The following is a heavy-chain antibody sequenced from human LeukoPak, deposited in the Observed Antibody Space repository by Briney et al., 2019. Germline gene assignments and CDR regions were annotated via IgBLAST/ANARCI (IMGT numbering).Heavy chain of an antibody. V-gene: IGHV3-23*01. CDR2: ISNSGGST. CDR1: GFTFSSYA. Sequence: GGSLRLSCAASGFTFSSYAMSWVRQARGKGLGWVSAISNSGGSTYYADSVKGRFTISRGNSKNTLYLQMNSLRAEDTAVYYCAKSITGTTGGNWFDPWGQGTLVTVSS. D-gene: IGHD1-20*01. J-gene: IGHJ5*02. CDR3: AKSITGTTGGNWFDP.